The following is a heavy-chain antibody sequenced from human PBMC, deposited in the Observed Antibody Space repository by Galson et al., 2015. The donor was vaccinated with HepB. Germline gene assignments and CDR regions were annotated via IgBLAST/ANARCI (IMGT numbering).Heavy chain of an antibody. D-gene: IGHD6-19*01. Sequence: SLRLSCAASGFTFSSYAMHWVRQAPGKGLEWVSAIRPNRERPYYTNSVKGRFTISRDNFKNTVYLQMNSLRAEDTAVYYCAREVGGSGWYSVDYWGQGSLVIVSS. J-gene: IGHJ4*02. CDR2: IRPNRERP. CDR3: AREVGGSGWYSVDY. V-gene: IGHV3-23*01. CDR1: GFTFSSYA.